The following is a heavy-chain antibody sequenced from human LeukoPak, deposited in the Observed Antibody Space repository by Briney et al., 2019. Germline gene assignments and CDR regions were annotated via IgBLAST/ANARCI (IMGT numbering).Heavy chain of an antibody. CDR1: GFTFSSYW. J-gene: IGHJ4*02. CDR3: ARYWRRGSENSGGPFDY. V-gene: IGHV3-7*01. Sequence: PGGSLRLSCAASGFTFSSYWMSWVRQAPGKGLEWVANIKQDGSEKYYVDSVKGRFTISRDNAKNSLYLLMNSLRAEDTAVYYCARYWRRGSENSGGPFDYWGQGTLVTVSS. CDR2: IKQDGSEK. D-gene: IGHD2-15*01.